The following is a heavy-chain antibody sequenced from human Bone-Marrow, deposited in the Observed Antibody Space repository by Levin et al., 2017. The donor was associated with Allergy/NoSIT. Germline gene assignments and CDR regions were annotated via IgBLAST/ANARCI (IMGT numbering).Heavy chain of an antibody. Sequence: GESLKISCAASGFTFSSYAMSWVRQAPGKGLEWVSGVSGSGGSTYYADSVKGRFTISRDNSRNTLYLQMNSLRAEDTAVYYCAKDGICSSTSCLHALIDSWGQGTLVTVSS. CDR2: VSGSGGST. V-gene: IGHV3-23*01. CDR1: GFTFSSYA. D-gene: IGHD2-2*01. CDR3: AKDGICSSTSCLHALIDS. J-gene: IGHJ4*02.